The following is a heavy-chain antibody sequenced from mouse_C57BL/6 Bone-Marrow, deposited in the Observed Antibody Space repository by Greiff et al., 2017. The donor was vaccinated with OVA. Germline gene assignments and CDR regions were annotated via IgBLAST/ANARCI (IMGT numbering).Heavy chain of an antibody. CDR2: IDPSDSET. V-gene: IGHV1-52*01. D-gene: IGHD2-5*01. Sequence: QVQLQQPGAELVRPGSSVKLSCKASGSTFTSYWMHWVKQRPIQGLEWIGNIDPSDSETQYNQKFKDKATLTVDTSSSTAHMQLSSLTSEASAVYYCSIRDYSNPYYFDYWGQGTTLTVSS. J-gene: IGHJ2*01. CDR1: GSTFTSYW. CDR3: SIRDYSNPYYFDY.